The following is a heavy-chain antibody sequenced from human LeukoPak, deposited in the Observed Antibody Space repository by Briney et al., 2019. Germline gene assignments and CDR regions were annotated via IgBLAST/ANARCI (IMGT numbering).Heavy chain of an antibody. D-gene: IGHD4-17*01. CDR2: ISSSSSYI. J-gene: IGHJ5*02. Sequence: GGSLRLSCAASGFTFRTYGMHWVRQAPGKGLEWVSSISSSSSYIYYADSVKGRFTISRDNAKNSLYLQMNSLRAEDTAVYYCARQTTVTFGWFDPWGQGTLVTVSS. V-gene: IGHV3-21*01. CDR3: ARQTTVTFGWFDP. CDR1: GFTFRTYG.